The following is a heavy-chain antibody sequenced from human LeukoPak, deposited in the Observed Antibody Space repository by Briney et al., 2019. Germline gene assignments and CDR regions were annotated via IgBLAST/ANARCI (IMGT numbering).Heavy chain of an antibody. D-gene: IGHD3-3*01. Sequence: PSXXLSLTCXVSGXSISXGXXSWSWIRQPPGKGLXWIGYIYHSGSGSTYYNPSLKSRVTISIDKSKNQFSLKLNSVTAADTAVCYCARINDFWSGPTLDVWGQGTTVTVSS. V-gene: IGHV4-30-2*01. CDR2: IYHSGSGST. J-gene: IGHJ6*02. CDR1: GXSISXGXXS. CDR3: ARINDFWSGPTLDV.